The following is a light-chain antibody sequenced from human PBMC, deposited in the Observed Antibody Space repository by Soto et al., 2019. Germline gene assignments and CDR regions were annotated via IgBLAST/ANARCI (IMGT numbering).Light chain of an antibody. J-gene: IGLJ1*01. Sequence: QLVLTQSSSASASLGSSVSLTCTLSSGHSSYIIAWHQQQPGKAPRYLMKLEGSGSYNKGSGVPDRFSGSSSGAHRYLTISNLQFDDEADYYCESWDSNTYVFGTGTKVTVL. CDR1: SGHSSYI. CDR3: ESWDSNTYV. CDR2: LEGSGSY. V-gene: IGLV4-60*02.